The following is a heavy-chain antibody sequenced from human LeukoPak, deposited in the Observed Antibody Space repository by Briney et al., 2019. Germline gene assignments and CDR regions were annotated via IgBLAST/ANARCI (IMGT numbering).Heavy chain of an antibody. CDR1: GFTFSSYA. J-gene: IGHJ4*02. D-gene: IGHD3-22*01. CDR3: AKLMERYYYDSSGARDD. CDR2: ISGSGGST. Sequence: TGGSLRLSCAASGFTFSSYAMSWVRQAPGKGLEWVSAISGSGGSTYYADSVKGRFTISRDNSKNTLYLQMNSLRAEDTAVYYCAKLMERYYYDSSGARDDWGQGTLVTVSS. V-gene: IGHV3-23*01.